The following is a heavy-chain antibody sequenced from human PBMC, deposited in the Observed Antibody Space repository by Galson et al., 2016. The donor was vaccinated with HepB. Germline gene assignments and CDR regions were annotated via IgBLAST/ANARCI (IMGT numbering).Heavy chain of an antibody. D-gene: IGHD2-2*01. Sequence: SLRLSCAASGLTVSSSDMSWVRQAPGKGLEWVSHIEGDANHIHYRHSLKGRFTISRDIAKNSLYLEMSGLGAEDTAVYYCARGHCGSTNCHLYFYYWGQGTLVTVSS. V-gene: IGHV3-21*01. CDR1: GLTVSSSD. J-gene: IGHJ4*01. CDR2: IEGDANHI. CDR3: ARGHCGSTNCHLYFYY.